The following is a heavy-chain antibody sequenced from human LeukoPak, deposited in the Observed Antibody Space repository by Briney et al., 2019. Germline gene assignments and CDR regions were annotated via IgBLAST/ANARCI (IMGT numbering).Heavy chain of an antibody. V-gene: IGHV3-23*01. D-gene: IGHD3-10*01. CDR2: SIDSNT. J-gene: IGHJ4*02. CDR3: ARLHRGVRELY. Sequence: GGSLRLSCAASGFTFSSYAMSWVRQAPGKGLEWVSTSIDSNTYYADSVKGRFTISRDNFKHTLYLPMHSLRADDTAVYYCARLHRGVRELYWGPGTLVTVSS. CDR1: GFTFSSYA.